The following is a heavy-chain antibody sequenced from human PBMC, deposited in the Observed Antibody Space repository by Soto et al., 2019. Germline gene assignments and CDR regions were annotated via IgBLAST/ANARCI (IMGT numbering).Heavy chain of an antibody. D-gene: IGHD3-10*01. J-gene: IGHJ3*02. CDR1: GGTFSSYT. Sequence: QVQLVQSGAEVKKPGSSVKVSCKASGGTFSSYTISWVRQAPGQGLEWMGRIIPILGIANYAQKFQGRVMITADKSTSTAYMELSSLRSEDTAVYYCARGWFGELESHRDVAFDIWGQGTMVTVSS. CDR2: IIPILGIA. CDR3: ARGWFGELESHRDVAFDI. V-gene: IGHV1-69*02.